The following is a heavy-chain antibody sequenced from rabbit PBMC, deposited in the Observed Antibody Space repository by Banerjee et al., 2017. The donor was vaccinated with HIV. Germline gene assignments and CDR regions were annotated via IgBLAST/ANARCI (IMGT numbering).Heavy chain of an antibody. CDR3: ARDGFGTGPDYDL. Sequence: QEQLVESGGGLVTLGGSLKLSCKASGIDFSSYGISWVRQAPGKGLEWIACIYAGDGNTYYASWAKGRFTISKTSSTTVTLQMTSLTAADTATYFCARDGFGTGPDYDLWGPGTLVTVS. CDR1: GIDFSSYG. V-gene: IGHV1S45*01. CDR2: IYAGDGNT. D-gene: IGHD7-1*01. J-gene: IGHJ4*01.